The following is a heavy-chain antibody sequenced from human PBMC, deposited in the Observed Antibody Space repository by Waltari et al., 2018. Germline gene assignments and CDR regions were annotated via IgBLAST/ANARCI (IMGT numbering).Heavy chain of an antibody. Sequence: QVQLQQSGPGLVKPSQTLSLTCAISGDSISSNSATWNWIRQSPSRGLEWLGRTYYRSTWYNDYAVSVKSRIPINPDTSRNHFSLQLNSVATEDTAVYYCARDSLWNYNWFDPWGQGTLVTVSS. J-gene: IGHJ5*02. CDR1: GDSISSNSAT. V-gene: IGHV6-1*01. D-gene: IGHD1-7*01. CDR3: ARDSLWNYNWFDP. CDR2: TYYRSTWYN.